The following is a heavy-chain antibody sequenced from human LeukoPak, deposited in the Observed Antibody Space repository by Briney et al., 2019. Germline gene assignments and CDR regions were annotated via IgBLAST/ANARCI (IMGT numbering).Heavy chain of an antibody. V-gene: IGHV4-59*08. J-gene: IGHJ3*02. D-gene: IGHD5-12*01. Sequence: SETLSPTCTVSGGSLSSYHWIWIRQPPGKGLEWIGYIYYSGITNYNPSLKSRVTIPVDMSKNQFSLKLSSVTAADKAVYYCARQSGNGYSGYDFQAFDIWGQGTMVTVSS. CDR3: ARQSGNGYSGYDFQAFDI. CDR1: GGSLSSYH. CDR2: IYYSGIT.